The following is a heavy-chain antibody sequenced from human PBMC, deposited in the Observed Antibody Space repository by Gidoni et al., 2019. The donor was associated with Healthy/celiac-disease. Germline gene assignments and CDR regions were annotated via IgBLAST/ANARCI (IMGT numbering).Heavy chain of an antibody. CDR3: AGNDYYGSGSYSYYFDY. D-gene: IGHD3-10*01. J-gene: IGHJ4*02. Sequence: QVQLVQSGAEVKKPGSSVKVSCKPSGRTFSSSAISWVRQAPGQGLEWMGGIIPIFGTANYAQKFQGRVTITADESTSTAYMELSSLRSEDTAVYYCAGNDYYGSGSYSYYFDYWGQGTLVTVSS. CDR1: GRTFSSSA. CDR2: IIPIFGTA. V-gene: IGHV1-69*01.